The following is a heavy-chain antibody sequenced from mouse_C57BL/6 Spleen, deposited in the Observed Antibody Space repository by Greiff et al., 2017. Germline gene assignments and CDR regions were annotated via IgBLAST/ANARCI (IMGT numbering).Heavy chain of an antibody. V-gene: IGHV5-9-1*02. J-gene: IGHJ3*01. D-gene: IGHD2-4*01. CDR3: TRESYDYDGDAVAY. Sequence: EVQRVESGEGLVKPGGSLKLSCAASGFTFSSYAMSWVRQTPEKRLEWVAYISSGGDYIYYADTVKGRFTISRDNARNTLYLQMSSLKSEDTAMYYCTRESYDYDGDAVAYWGQGTLVTVSA. CDR2: ISSGGDYI. CDR1: GFTFSSYA.